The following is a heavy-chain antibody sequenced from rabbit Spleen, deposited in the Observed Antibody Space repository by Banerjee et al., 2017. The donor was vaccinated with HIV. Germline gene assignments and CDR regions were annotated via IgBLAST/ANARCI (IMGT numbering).Heavy chain of an antibody. CDR3: ARDTSSSFSSYGMDL. V-gene: IGHV1S7*01. CDR1: GIDFTNYY. D-gene: IGHD1-1*01. Sequence: QLTETGGGLVQPGGSLTLSCKDSGIDFTNYYINWVRQAPGKGLEWIGIIYAARGTTDYASWVNGRFTISSDNAQNTVDLQMNSLTAADTATYFCARDTSSSFSSYGMDLWGQGTLVTFS. J-gene: IGHJ6*01. CDR2: IYAARGTT.